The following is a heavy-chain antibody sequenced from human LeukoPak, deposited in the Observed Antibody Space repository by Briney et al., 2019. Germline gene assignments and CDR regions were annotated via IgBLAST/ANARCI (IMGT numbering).Heavy chain of an antibody. CDR2: ITSGGGT. J-gene: IGHJ3*02. D-gene: IGHD4-17*01. V-gene: IGHV3-23*01. Sequence: PGGSLRLSCAASGFTFSNYAMTWVRQAPGQGLEWVSGITSGGGTYYADSVKGRFTISRDNSNNTLYLQMNSLRAEDTAVYYCARGPVTKFEIWGQGTILTVSS. CDR3: ARGPVTKFEI. CDR1: GFTFSNYA.